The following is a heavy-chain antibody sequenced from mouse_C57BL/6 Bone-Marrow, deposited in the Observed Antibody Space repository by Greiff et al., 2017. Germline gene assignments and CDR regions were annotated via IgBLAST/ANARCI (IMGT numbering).Heavy chain of an antibody. CDR1: GFTFSDYY. Sequence: EVQRVESGGGLVQPGGSLKLSCAASGFTFSDYYMYWVRQTPEKRLEWVAYISNGGGSTYYPDTVKGRFTISRDNAKNTLYLQMSRLKSEDTAMYYCARLGGLPPHWYFDVWGTGTTVTVSS. V-gene: IGHV5-12*01. D-gene: IGHD2-2*01. CDR2: ISNGGGST. J-gene: IGHJ1*03. CDR3: ARLGGLPPHWYFDV.